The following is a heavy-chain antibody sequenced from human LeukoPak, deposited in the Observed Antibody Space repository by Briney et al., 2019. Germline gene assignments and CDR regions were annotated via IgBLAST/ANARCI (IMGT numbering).Heavy chain of an antibody. V-gene: IGHV3-23*01. J-gene: IGHJ4*02. CDR3: ARDWGYYDSSGYYLIDF. Sequence: PGGSLRLSCAASGFTFSSYAMSWLRQAPGKGLEWVSSISGSYGTTYYADSVKGRFTISRDNSKNTLYLQMNSLRAEDTAVYYCARDWGYYDSSGYYLIDFWGQGTLVTVSS. D-gene: IGHD3-22*01. CDR2: ISGSYGTT. CDR1: GFTFSSYA.